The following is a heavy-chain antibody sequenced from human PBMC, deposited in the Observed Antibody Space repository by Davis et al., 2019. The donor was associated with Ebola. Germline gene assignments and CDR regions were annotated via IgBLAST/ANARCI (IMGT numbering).Heavy chain of an antibody. J-gene: IGHJ4*02. CDR2: IGGSGGST. V-gene: IGHV3-23*01. Sequence: GESLKISCAASGFTFSSYAMSWVRQAPGKGLEWVSAIGGSGGSTYYADSVKGRFTISRDNSKNTLYLQMNSLRAEDTAVYYCAKDYAPTSYWGQGTLVTVSS. CDR1: GFTFSSYA. CDR3: AKDYAPTSY. D-gene: IGHD2-2*01.